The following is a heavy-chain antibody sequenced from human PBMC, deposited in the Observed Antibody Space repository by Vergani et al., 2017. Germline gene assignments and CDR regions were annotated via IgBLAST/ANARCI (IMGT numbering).Heavy chain of an antibody. CDR1: GDPINTADY. V-gene: IGHV4-38-2*02. CDR3: AKNSSGGFFDN. D-gene: IGHD6-25*01. J-gene: IGHJ4*02. Sequence: QVHLQESGPGLVKPSEPLSLTCSVSGDPINTADYWGWIRKPPGKGLEWIGSVYHSGSTPYNPSLQSRVTISVDTSKNQFSLNLNSMTAADPAIYYCAKNSSGGFFDNWGQGALVTVSS. CDR2: VYHSGST.